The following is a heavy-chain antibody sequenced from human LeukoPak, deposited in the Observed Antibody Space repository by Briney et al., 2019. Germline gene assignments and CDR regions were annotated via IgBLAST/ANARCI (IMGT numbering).Heavy chain of an antibody. CDR1: GYSFTSYW. D-gene: IGHD2-15*01. CDR3: ARQEYCSGGSCYTWFDP. CDR2: IYPADSDI. J-gene: IGHJ5*02. Sequence: PGESLKISCKGSGYSFTSYWIGWVRQMPGKGLEWMGIIYPADSDIRYSPSFQGQVTISADKSISTAYLQWSSLKASDTVMYYCARQEYCSGGSCYTWFDPWGQGTLVIVSS. V-gene: IGHV5-51*01.